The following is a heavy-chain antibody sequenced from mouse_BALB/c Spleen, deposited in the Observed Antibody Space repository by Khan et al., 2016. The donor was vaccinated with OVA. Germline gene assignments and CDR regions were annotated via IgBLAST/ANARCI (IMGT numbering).Heavy chain of an antibody. V-gene: IGHV5-6*01. J-gene: IGHJ3*01. Sequence: EVQVVESGGDLVKPGGSLKLSCAASGFTFSSYSMSWVRQTPDKRLEWVATISSDGDYTYYPASVKGRFTISRDNARNTLYLQMSSLKSEDTAMYYCASHLTGSFAYWGQGTLVTVSA. CDR2: ISSDGDYT. D-gene: IGHD4-1*01. CDR1: GFTFSSYS. CDR3: ASHLTGSFAY.